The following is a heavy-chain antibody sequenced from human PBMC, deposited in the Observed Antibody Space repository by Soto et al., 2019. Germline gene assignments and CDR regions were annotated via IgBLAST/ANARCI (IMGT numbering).Heavy chain of an antibody. Sequence: GGSLRLSCAASGLTFSIYAMSWVRQAPGKGLEWVSAISGSGGSTYYADSVKGRFTISRDNSQNTLYLQMNSLRAEDTAVYYCAKDAYSGSYYWFDPWGQGTLVTVSS. J-gene: IGHJ5*02. CDR2: ISGSGGST. CDR3: AKDAYSGSYYWFDP. CDR1: GLTFSIYA. V-gene: IGHV3-23*01. D-gene: IGHD1-26*01.